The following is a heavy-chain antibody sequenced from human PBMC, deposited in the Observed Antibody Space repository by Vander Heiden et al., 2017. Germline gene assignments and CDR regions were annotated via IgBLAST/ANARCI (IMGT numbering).Heavy chain of an antibody. CDR1: GGYTSRPGDY. J-gene: IGHJ6*02. D-gene: IGHD4-17*01. CDR2: VYYSGST. CDR3: TRCNGDYTYFYGMDV. V-gene: IGHV4-39*01. Sequence: QPPRQDSAPGLVKPPETLSLTCSVSGGYTSRPGDYWGWIRQPPGKGLECIGSVYYSGSTYYNPSHKSRVTISVDTSKNQFSLKLKSVTAADTAVYYCTRCNGDYTYFYGMDVWGQGTTVTVSS.